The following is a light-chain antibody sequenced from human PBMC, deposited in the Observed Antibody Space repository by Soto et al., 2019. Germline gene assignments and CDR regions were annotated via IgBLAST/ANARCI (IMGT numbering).Light chain of an antibody. Sequence: DIQMTQSPSTLSASVGDRVTITGRASQSISSWLAGYQQKPGKAPKLLIYDASSLESGAPSRFSGSGSGTEFNHTISRLQADDFATYFFQQYNGYSPTFCQGTKVEIK. CDR3: QQYNGYSPT. J-gene: IGKJ1*01. V-gene: IGKV1-5*01. CDR1: QSISSW. CDR2: DAS.